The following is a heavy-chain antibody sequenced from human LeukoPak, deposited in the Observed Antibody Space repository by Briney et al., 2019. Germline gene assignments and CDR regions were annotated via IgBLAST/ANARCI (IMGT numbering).Heavy chain of an antibody. CDR3: ASDSNYYYYMDV. J-gene: IGHJ6*03. V-gene: IGHV3-11*01. D-gene: IGHD2/OR15-2a*01. Sequence: GGSLRLSCAASGFTFSDYYMSWIRQAPGQWLEWVSYISSSGSTIYYADSVKGRFTISRDNAKNSLYLQMNSLRAEDTAVYYCASDSNYYYYMDVWGKGTTVTVSS. CDR2: ISSSGSTI. CDR1: GFTFSDYY.